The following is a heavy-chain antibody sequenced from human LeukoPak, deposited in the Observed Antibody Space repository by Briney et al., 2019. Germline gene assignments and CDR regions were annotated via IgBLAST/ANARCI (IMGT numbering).Heavy chain of an antibody. CDR2: ISAYNGNT. Sequence: GASVKVSCKASGYTFTGYYMHWVRQAPGQGLEWMGWISAYNGNTNYAQKLQGRVTMTTDTSTSTAYMELRSLRSDDTAVYYCARGGSSWPFDYWGQGTLVAVSS. CDR3: ARGGSSWPFDY. D-gene: IGHD6-13*01. V-gene: IGHV1-18*04. J-gene: IGHJ4*02. CDR1: GYTFTGYY.